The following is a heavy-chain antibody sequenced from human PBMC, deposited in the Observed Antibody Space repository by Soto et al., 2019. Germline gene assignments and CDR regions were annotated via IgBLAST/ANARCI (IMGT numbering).Heavy chain of an antibody. D-gene: IGHD2-15*01. V-gene: IGHV4-4*02. CDR1: GGSISSSNW. Sequence: KASETLSLTCAVSGGSISSSNWWSWVRQPPGKGLEWIGEIYHSGSTNYNPSLKSRVTISVDKSKNQFSLKLSSVTAADTAVYYCARAEGRNRLNFDYWGQGTLVTVSS. J-gene: IGHJ4*02. CDR2: IYHSGST. CDR3: ARAEGRNRLNFDY.